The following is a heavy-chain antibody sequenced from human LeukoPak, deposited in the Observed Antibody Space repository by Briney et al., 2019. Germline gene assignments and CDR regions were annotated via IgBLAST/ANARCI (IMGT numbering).Heavy chain of an antibody. CDR1: GYTFTNYW. V-gene: IGHV5-10-1*01. CDR3: TLYYGMDV. CDR2: IDPSGSFT. J-gene: IGHJ6*02. Sequence: GESLKISCKGSGYTFTNYWISWVRQMPGKGLEWMGRIDPSGSFTKYSPSFQGKVTISVDKSIRTAYLQWSSLKASDSAMYYCTLYYGMDVWGQGTTVTVSS.